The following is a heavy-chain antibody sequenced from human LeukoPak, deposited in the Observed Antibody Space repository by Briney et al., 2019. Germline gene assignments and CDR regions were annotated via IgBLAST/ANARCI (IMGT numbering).Heavy chain of an antibody. D-gene: IGHD4-23*01. CDR2: ISWNSGSI. CDR3: AKAAGGYFDY. V-gene: IGHV3-9*01. J-gene: IGHJ4*02. Sequence: GGSLRLSCAASGFTFDDYAMHWVRQAPRKGLEWVSGISWNSGSIGYADSVKGRFTISRDNAKNSLYLQMNSLRAEDTALYYCAKAAGGYFDYWGQGTLVTVSS. CDR1: GFTFDDYA.